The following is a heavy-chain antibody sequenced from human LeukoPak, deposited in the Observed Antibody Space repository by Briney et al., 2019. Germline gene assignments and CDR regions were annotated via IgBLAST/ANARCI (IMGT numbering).Heavy chain of an antibody. D-gene: IGHD3-22*01. Sequence: SETLSLTCSVSGDSISLSFYYWGWIRQPPGKALEWIGSVYYSGTTSYNPSLKSRVTISVDMSKNHFSLRLRSVTAADTAVYYCASYDSSGYYAPHFDYWGQGTLVTVSS. CDR1: GDSISLSFYY. J-gene: IGHJ4*02. CDR2: VYYSGTT. V-gene: IGHV4-39*07. CDR3: ASYDSSGYYAPHFDY.